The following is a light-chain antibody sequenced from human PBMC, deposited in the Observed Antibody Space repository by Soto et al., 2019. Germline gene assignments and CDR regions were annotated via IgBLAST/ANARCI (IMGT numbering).Light chain of an antibody. Sequence: EIVLTQSPATPSVSPGERATLSCRASQSVSSNLAWYQQKPGQAPRLLIYGASTRATGIPARFSGSGSGTEFTLPVSSLQSEDFAVYYCQQYNNWQWTFGQGTKVDIK. V-gene: IGKV3-15*01. J-gene: IGKJ1*01. CDR3: QQYNNWQWT. CDR2: GAS. CDR1: QSVSSN.